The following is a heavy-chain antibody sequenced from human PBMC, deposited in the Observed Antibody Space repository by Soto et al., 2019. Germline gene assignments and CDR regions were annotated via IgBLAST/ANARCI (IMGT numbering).Heavy chain of an antibody. CDR1: GGSISSGGYY. V-gene: IGHV4-31*03. CDR3: ARDRDSNNWFDP. D-gene: IGHD2-21*01. CDR2: IYYSGST. Sequence: QVQLQESGPGLVKPSQTLSLTCTVSGGSISSGGYYWSWIRQHPGKGLEWIGYIYYSGSTNYNPSLKSRVTISVDTSKNQFSLKLSSVTAADTAVYYCARDRDSNNWFDPWGQGTLVTVSS. J-gene: IGHJ5*02.